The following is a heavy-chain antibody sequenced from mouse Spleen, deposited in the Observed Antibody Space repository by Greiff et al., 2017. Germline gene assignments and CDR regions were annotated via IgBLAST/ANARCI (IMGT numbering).Heavy chain of an antibody. J-gene: IGHJ1*03. V-gene: IGHV7-3*01. CDR1: GFTFTDYY. CDR3: ARNWYFDV. CDR2: IRNKANGYTA. Sequence: EVKLMESGGGLVQPGGSLSLSCAASGFTFTDYYMSWVRQPPGKALEWLGFIRNKANGYTAEYSASVKGRFTISRDNSQSILYLQMNALRAEDSATYYCARNWYFDVWGTGTTVTVSS.